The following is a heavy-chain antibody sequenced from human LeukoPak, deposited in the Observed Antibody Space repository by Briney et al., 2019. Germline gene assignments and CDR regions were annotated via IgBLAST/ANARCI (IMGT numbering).Heavy chain of an antibody. Sequence: SETLSLTCAVYGGSFSGYYWSWIRQPPGKGLEWIGEINHSGSTNYNPSLKSRVTISVDTSKNQFTLKLSSVTAADTAVYYCARRTSMVKETFDYWRQGTLVTVSA. D-gene: IGHD5-18*01. CDR1: GGSFSGYY. CDR3: ARRTSMVKETFDY. CDR2: INHSGST. J-gene: IGHJ4*02. V-gene: IGHV4-34*01.